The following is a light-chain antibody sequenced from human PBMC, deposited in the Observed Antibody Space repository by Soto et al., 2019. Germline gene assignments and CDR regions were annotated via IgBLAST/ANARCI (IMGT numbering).Light chain of an antibody. CDR2: VAF. CDR1: QSISSY. CDR3: LQDYTYPLT. J-gene: IGKJ4*01. V-gene: IGKV1-6*01. Sequence: IHMTLSPSTLPASVANRVTITCRASQSISSYLNWYQQKQGKAPKLLISVAFSLQSGVPSRFSGSGSGTDFTLTISSLQTEDFATYYCLQDYTYPLTFGGGTKVDIK.